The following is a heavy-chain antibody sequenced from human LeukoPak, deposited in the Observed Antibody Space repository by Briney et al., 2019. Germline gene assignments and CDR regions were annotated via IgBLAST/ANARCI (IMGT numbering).Heavy chain of an antibody. J-gene: IGHJ4*02. CDR2: VYYTGST. Sequence: SETLSLTCTVSGGSISSYYWSWIRQPPGKGLEWVGTVYYTGSTYYNPSLKSRVTISVDTSKNQFSLKLNSVTAADTAVYYCARLVRGIYDYFDYWGQGTLVTVSS. V-gene: IGHV4-59*12. CDR3: ARLVRGIYDYFDY. CDR1: GGSISSYY. D-gene: IGHD3-10*01.